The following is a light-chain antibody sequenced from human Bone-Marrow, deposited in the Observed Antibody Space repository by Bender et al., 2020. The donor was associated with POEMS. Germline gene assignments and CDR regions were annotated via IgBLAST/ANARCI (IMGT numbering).Light chain of an antibody. V-gene: IGLV2-14*02. CDR3: SSYTSSATLV. Sequence: QSALTQPASVSGSPGQSITISCTGTSSDVGSYTLVSWYQQHPGKVPKLIIYEVTKRPSGVSTRFSGSKSGNTASLTISGLQAEDEADYYCSSYTSSATLVFGGGTKLTVL. CDR1: SSDVGSYTL. J-gene: IGLJ2*01. CDR2: EVT.